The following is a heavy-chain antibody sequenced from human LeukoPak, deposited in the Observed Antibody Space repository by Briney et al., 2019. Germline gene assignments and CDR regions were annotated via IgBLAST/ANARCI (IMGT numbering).Heavy chain of an antibody. J-gene: IGHJ3*02. Sequence: GESLKISCKASGYSFTSYWIGWVRQMPEKGLERMGIIYPGDSDTRYSPSFQGQVTISADKSISTAYLQWSSLKASDTAMYYCARERSSGYYTEDALDIWGQGTMVTVSS. CDR1: GYSFTSYW. V-gene: IGHV5-51*01. CDR3: ARERSSGYYTEDALDI. D-gene: IGHD3-22*01. CDR2: IYPGDSDT.